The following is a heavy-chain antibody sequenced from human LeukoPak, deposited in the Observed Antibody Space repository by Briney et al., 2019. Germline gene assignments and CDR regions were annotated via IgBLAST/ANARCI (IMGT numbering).Heavy chain of an antibody. D-gene: IGHD3-10*01. CDR2: IKPDGSGT. Sequence: TGGSLRLSCAASGFTFSNYWMHWVRQAPGKGLVWVSRIKPDGSGTSYVDSVKGRFTISRDNAKSTLYLQMISLGAEDTAVYYYAKDAVYGSGSVDYWGQGALVTVSS. J-gene: IGHJ4*02. V-gene: IGHV3-74*01. CDR1: GFTFSNYW. CDR3: AKDAVYGSGSVDY.